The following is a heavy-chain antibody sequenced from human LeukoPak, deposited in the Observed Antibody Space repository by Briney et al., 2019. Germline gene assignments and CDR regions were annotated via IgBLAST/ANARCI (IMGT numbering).Heavy chain of an antibody. CDR3: VRDLRSADY. V-gene: IGHV3-53*01. J-gene: IGHJ4*02. CDR2: IYSGGST. Sequence: PGGSLRLSCAASGFTVSSNYMSWVRQAPGKGLEWVSVIYSGGSTYYADSVKARFSISRDNARNTVYLQMNSLRAEDTAIYYCVRDLRSADYWGQGTLVTVSS. CDR1: GFTVSSNY.